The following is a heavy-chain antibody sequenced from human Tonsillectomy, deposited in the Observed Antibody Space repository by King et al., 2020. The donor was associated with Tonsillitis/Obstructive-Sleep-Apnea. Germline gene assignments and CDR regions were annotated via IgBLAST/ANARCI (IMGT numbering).Heavy chain of an antibody. D-gene: IGHD3-3*01. Sequence: QLVQSGGNVVQPGRSLRLSCAASGFTFSSYGMHWVRQAPGKGLEWVAVIAYDGSNKYYADSVKGRFTTSRDNSKNTLYLQMNSLRAEDTAVYYCAKDQNDFWSGFYSYGMDVWGQGSTVTVSS. CDR1: GFTFSSYG. J-gene: IGHJ6*02. CDR3: AKDQNDFWSGFYSYGMDV. V-gene: IGHV3-30*18. CDR2: IAYDGSNK.